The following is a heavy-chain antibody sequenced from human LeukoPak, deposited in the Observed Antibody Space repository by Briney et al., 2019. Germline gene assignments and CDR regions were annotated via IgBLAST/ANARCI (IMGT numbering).Heavy chain of an antibody. Sequence: ASVRVSCKASGYTFTSYYMHWVRQAPGQGLEWMGIINPSGGSTSYAQKFQGRVTMTRDTSTSTVYMELSSLRSEDTAVYYCARVGATPLPFDYWGQGTLVTVSS. V-gene: IGHV1-46*01. D-gene: IGHD1-26*01. J-gene: IGHJ4*02. CDR1: GYTFTSYY. CDR2: INPSGGST. CDR3: ARVGATPLPFDY.